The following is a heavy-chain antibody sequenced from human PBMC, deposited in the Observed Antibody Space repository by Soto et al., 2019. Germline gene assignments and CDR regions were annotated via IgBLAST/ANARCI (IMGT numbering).Heavy chain of an antibody. J-gene: IGHJ3*02. CDR2: INPNSGGT. D-gene: IGHD2-15*01. CDR1: GYTFTGYY. Sequence: ASVKVSCKASGYTFTGYYMHWVRQAPGQGLEWMGWINPNSGGTNYAQKFQGWVTMTRDTSISTAYMELSRLRSDDTAVYYCARVRGYCSGGSCSQIDAFDIWGQGTMVTVSS. V-gene: IGHV1-2*04. CDR3: ARVRGYCSGGSCSQIDAFDI.